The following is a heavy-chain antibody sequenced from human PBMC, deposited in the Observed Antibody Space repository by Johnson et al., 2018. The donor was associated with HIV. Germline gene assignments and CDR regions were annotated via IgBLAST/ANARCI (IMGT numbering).Heavy chain of an antibody. CDR1: GFTFSSNP. V-gene: IGHV3-66*02. Sequence: VQLVESGGGVVQPGRSLRLSCAASGFTFSSNPMHWVRQAPGKGLEWVSVIYSGGSTYYADSVEGRCTISRDNSKNTLYLQMNSLRDEDTAVYYCAREDPPGLLRRSGAFDIWGQGTMVTVSS. CDR3: AREDPPGLLRRSGAFDI. CDR2: IYSGGST. J-gene: IGHJ3*02. D-gene: IGHD3-16*01.